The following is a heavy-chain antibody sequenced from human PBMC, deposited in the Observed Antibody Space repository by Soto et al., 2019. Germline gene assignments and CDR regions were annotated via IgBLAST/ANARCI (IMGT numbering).Heavy chain of an antibody. J-gene: IGHJ4*02. Sequence: ASVKVSCKASGYTFTGYYMHWVRQAPGQGLEWMGWINPNSDGTNYAQKFQGWVTMTRDTSISTAYMELSRLRSDDTAVYYCTRRRDWTAVDPLDYWGQGTLVTVSS. CDR2: INPNSDGT. CDR1: GYTFTGYY. CDR3: TRRRDWTAVDPLDY. D-gene: IGHD5-18*01. V-gene: IGHV1-2*04.